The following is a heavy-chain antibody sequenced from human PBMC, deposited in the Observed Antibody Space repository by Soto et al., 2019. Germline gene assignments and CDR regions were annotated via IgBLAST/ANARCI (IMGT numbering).Heavy chain of an antibody. CDR2: ISAYNGNT. D-gene: IGHD3-3*01. CDR3: ARERREAENYXFWSGYYNYYYYYGMDV. CDR1: GYTFTSYG. J-gene: IGHJ6*02. Sequence: GASVKVSCKASGYTFTSYGISWVRQAPGQGLEWMGWISAYNGNTNYAQKLQGRVTMTTDTSTSTAYMELRSLRSDDTAVYYCARERREAENYXFWSGYYNYYYYYGMDVWGPGTTVTVSS. V-gene: IGHV1-18*04.